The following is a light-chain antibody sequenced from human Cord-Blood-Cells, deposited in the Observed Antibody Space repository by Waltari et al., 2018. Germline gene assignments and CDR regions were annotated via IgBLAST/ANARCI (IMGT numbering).Light chain of an antibody. CDR1: NSDGGGCNS. Sequence: QSALAPPASVSGSPGQSITISCPGTNSDGGGCNSLSRYQHHPGKAPKLMIYDVSNRPSGVSNRFSGSKSGNTASLTISGLQAEDEADYYCSSYTSSSTWVFGGGTKLTVL. V-gene: IGLV2-14*03. CDR2: DVS. CDR3: SSYTSSSTWV. J-gene: IGLJ3*02.